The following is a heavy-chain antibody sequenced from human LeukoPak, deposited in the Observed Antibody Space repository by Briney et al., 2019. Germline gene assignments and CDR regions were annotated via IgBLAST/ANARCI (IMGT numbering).Heavy chain of an antibody. CDR2: INSDGSST. J-gene: IGHJ5*02. CDR3: ARALAVAGTGGFDP. V-gene: IGHV3-74*01. CDR1: GFTFSSYW. D-gene: IGHD6-19*01. Sequence: PGGSLRLSCAASGFTFSSYWIHWVRQAPGKGLVWVSRINSDGSSTSYADSVKGRFTISRDNAKNTLYLQMNSLRADDTAVYYCARALAVAGTGGFDPWGQGSLVTVSS.